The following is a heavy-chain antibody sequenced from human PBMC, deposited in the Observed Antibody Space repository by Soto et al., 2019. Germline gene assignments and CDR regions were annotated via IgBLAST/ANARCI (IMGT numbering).Heavy chain of an antibody. Sequence: EVQLLESGGGLVQYGGSLRLSCAVSGFTFSTYSMSWFRQAPGKGLEWVSGIRGSGDSRDYADSVKGRFTISRDNSKNTLFLQMNSLRADDTAVYFCAKVGWEDYWGQGALVTVS. CDR3: AKVGWEDY. CDR2: IRGSGDSR. D-gene: IGHD6-19*01. CDR1: GFTFSTYS. V-gene: IGHV3-23*01. J-gene: IGHJ4*02.